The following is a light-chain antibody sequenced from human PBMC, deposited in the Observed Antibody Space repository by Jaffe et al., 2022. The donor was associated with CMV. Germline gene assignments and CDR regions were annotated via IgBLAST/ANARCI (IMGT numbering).Light chain of an antibody. Sequence: VVVTQSPPSLPVTLGQSASISCRSSQSLLHSDRNTYLNWIQQRPGQSPRRLIYQVSKRDSGVPDRFSGSGSGSDFTLEISRVEAEDVGVYYCMQGTHWPRTFGQGTKLEIK. CDR3: MQGTHWPRT. CDR2: QVS. J-gene: IGKJ2*01. CDR1: QSLLHSDRNTY. V-gene: IGKV2-30*02.